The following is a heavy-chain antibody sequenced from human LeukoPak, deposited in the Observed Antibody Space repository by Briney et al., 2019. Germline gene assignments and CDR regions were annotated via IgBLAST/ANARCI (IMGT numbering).Heavy chain of an antibody. V-gene: IGHV4-39*01. CDR1: GGSISSSSYY. CDR3: ASRALYRYHFDY. Sequence: SETLSLTCTVSGGSISSSSYYWGWIRQPPGKGLEWIGSIYYSGSTYYNPSLKSRVTISVDTSKNQFSLKLSSVTAADTAVYYCASRALYRYHFDYWGQGTLVTVSS. J-gene: IGHJ4*02. CDR2: IYYSGST. D-gene: IGHD3-16*02.